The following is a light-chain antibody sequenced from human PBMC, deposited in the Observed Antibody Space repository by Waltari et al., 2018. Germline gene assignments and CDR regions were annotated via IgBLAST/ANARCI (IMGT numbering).Light chain of an antibody. Sequence: DIQMTQSPSTLSASVGDRVTIPCRASQSISICLAWYQQKPGKAPKLLIYKASSLESGVPSRFSGSGSGTEFTLTISSLHPDDFATYYCQQYNSYWTFGQGTKVEIK. CDR2: KAS. CDR3: QQYNSYWT. V-gene: IGKV1-5*03. CDR1: QSISIC. J-gene: IGKJ1*01.